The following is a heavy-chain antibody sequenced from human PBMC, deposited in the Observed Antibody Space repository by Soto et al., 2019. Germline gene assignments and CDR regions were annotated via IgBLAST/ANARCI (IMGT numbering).Heavy chain of an antibody. V-gene: IGHV1-69*13. CDR3: ARGVYYDSRGYYFFF. CDR2: IVPMFGTA. D-gene: IGHD3-22*01. J-gene: IGHJ4*02. CDR1: GGTFSRYA. Sequence: SVKVSCKASGGTFSRYALSWVRQAPGQGPEWMGGIVPMFGTANYAQKFQGRVTITADESTSTAYMQLSSLRSEDTAVYYCARGVYYDSRGYYFFFWGQGTVVTVSS.